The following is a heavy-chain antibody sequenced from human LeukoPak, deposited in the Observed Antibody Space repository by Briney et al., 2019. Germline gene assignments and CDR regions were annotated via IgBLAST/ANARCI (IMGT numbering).Heavy chain of an antibody. D-gene: IGHD6-13*01. J-gene: IGHJ6*02. CDR2: IYYSGST. Sequence: SEPLSLTCTVSGGSISSYYWSWIRQPPGKGLEWIGYIYYSGSTNYNPSLKSRVTISVDTSKNQFSLKLSSVTAADTAVYYCARDTRIAAAGTDYYYYYGMDVWGQGTTVTVSS. CDR3: ARDTRIAAAGTDYYYYYGMDV. CDR1: GGSISSYY. V-gene: IGHV4-59*01.